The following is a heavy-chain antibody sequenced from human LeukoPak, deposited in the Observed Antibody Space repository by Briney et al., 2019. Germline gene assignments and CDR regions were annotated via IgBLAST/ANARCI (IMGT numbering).Heavy chain of an antibody. D-gene: IGHD6-6*01. CDR1: GFTFSSYA. J-gene: IGHJ4*02. CDR3: ARGEGYSSSSRMDDY. Sequence: GGSLRLSCAASGFTFSSYAMHWVRQAPGKGLEWVAVISYDGSNKYYADSVKGRFAISRDNSKNTLYLQMNSLRAEDTAVYYCARGEGYSSSSRMDDYWGQGTLVTVSS. V-gene: IGHV3-30*09. CDR2: ISYDGSNK.